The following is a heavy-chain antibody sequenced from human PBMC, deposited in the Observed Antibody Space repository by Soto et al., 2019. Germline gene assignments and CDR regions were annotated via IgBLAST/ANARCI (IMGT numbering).Heavy chain of an antibody. V-gene: IGHV4-31*03. D-gene: IGHD6-6*01. CDR1: GGSISSGGYY. CDR3: ARVGISSSDAFDI. CDR2: IYHSGNT. J-gene: IGHJ3*02. Sequence: LSLTCSVSGGSISSGGYYWSWIRQLPGKDLEWIGYIYHSGNTYYNSSLKSRLTISVDTSKNQFSLKLTSVTAADTAVYYCARVGISSSDAFDIWGQGTMVTVSS.